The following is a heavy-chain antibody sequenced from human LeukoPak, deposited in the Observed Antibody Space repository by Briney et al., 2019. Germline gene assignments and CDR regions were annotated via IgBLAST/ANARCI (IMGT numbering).Heavy chain of an antibody. Sequence: GRSLRLSCAASGFIFSSYGMHWVRQAPGKGLEWVAVIWYDGSGKQYADSVKGRFTISRDNSKNTLYLQMNSLRAEDTAVYYCAKSDIAVAGSRYFDYWGQGTLVTVSS. D-gene: IGHD6-19*01. CDR1: GFIFSSYG. CDR3: AKSDIAVAGSRYFDY. CDR2: IWYDGSGK. V-gene: IGHV3-33*06. J-gene: IGHJ4*02.